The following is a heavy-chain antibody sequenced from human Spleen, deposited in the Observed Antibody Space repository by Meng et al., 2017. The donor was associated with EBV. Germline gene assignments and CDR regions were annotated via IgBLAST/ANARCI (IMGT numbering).Heavy chain of an antibody. D-gene: IGHD3-10*01. Sequence: QVQLQESGPGLVKPSQPLSLTCAVSGGSISSGDYYWSWIRQPPGKGLEWIGYISYSGGTYYNPSLESRVTISIDASKSPFSLKLTSVTAADTAVYYCARGWFGDHYFDYWGQGALVTVSS. J-gene: IGHJ4*02. CDR3: ARGWFGDHYFDY. CDR2: ISYSGGT. V-gene: IGHV4-30-4*01. CDR1: GGSISSGDYY.